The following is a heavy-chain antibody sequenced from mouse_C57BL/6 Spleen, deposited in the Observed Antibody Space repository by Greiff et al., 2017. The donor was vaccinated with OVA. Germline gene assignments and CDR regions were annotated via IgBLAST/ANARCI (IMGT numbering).Heavy chain of an antibody. Sequence: VQLQQPGAELVKPGASVKLSCKASGYTFTSYWMHWVKQRPGQGLEWIGMIHPNSGSTNYNEKFKSKATLTVDKSSSTAYMQLSSLTSEDSAVYYCARSLRYDAMDYWGQGTSVTVSS. V-gene: IGHV1-64*01. CDR3: ARSLRYDAMDY. CDR2: IHPNSGST. J-gene: IGHJ4*01. CDR1: GYTFTSYW. D-gene: IGHD1-1*01.